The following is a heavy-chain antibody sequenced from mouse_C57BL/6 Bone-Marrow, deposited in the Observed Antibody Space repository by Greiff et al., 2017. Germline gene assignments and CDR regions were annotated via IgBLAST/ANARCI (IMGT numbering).Heavy chain of an antibody. D-gene: IGHD2-5*01. J-gene: IGHJ3*01. V-gene: IGHV7-1*01. CDR3: ARRDSNFAWFAY. CDR2: SRNKANDYTT. Sequence: EVNVVESGGGLVQSGRSLRLSCATSGFTFSDFYMEWVRQAPGKGLEWIAASRNKANDYTTEYSASVKGRFIVSRDTSQSILYLQMNALRAEDTAIYYCARRDSNFAWFAYWGQGTLVTVSA. CDR1: GFTFSDFY.